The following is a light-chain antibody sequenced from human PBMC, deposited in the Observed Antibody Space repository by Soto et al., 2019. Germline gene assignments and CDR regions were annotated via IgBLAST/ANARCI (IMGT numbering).Light chain of an antibody. Sequence: IVMTQSPATLSVSPGESATLSCRASQNISYNVAGYQHRPGQAPRLLIYRASTRATGVPARFSGSGSGTEFTLTISSLQSEDFTVYSCLQYQNLWAFGQGTKVEI. CDR1: QNISYN. CDR3: LQYQNLWA. CDR2: RAS. V-gene: IGKV3-15*01. J-gene: IGKJ1*01.